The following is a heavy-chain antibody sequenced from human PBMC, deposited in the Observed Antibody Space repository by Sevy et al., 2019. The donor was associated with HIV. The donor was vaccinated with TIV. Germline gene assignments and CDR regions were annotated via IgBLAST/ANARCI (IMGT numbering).Heavy chain of an antibody. CDR3: ARGQHYYDNSGYLFDS. D-gene: IGHD3-22*01. Sequence: QLGGSLRLSCAASGFTVSSNYMSWVRQAPGKGLEWVSVIYGGGSASYADSVKGRFTNSRDNSKNTQYLQMNSLRAEDTAVYYCARGQHYYDNSGYLFDSWGQGTLVTVSS. V-gene: IGHV3-66*01. J-gene: IGHJ4*02. CDR1: GFTVSSNY. CDR2: IYGGGSA.